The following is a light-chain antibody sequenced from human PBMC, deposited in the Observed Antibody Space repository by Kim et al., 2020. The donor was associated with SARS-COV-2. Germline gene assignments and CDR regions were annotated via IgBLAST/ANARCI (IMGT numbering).Light chain of an antibody. V-gene: IGLV2-11*01. CDR3: CSYGGSYPYV. Sequence: SALTQPRSVSGSPGQSVTISCTGTSSDVGTYNYVSWYQQHPGKAPKLMIYDVDKRPSGVPDRFSGSKSGNTASLTVSGLQAEDEADYYCCSYGGSYPYVFGTGTKVTVL. CDR1: SSDVGTYNY. CDR2: DVD. J-gene: IGLJ1*01.